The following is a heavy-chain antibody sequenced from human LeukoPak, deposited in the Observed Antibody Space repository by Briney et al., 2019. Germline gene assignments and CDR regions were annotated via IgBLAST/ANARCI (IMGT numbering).Heavy chain of an antibody. CDR2: IYYSGST. CDR3: ARDEDGFDP. J-gene: IGHJ5*02. V-gene: IGHV4-59*01. CDR1: GGSITSYY. Sequence: SETLSLTCTVSGGSITSYYWSWIRQPPGKGLEWIGYIYYSGSTNYNPFLKSRVTLSVDTSENQFSPKLSSVTAADTAIYYCARDEDGFDPWGQGTLVTVSS.